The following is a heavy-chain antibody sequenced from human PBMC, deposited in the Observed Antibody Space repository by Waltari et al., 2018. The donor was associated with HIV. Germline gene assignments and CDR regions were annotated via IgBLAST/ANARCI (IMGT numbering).Heavy chain of an antibody. V-gene: IGHV3-20*04. CDR3: ARDYGSGSYYNY. D-gene: IGHD3-10*01. CDR1: GFNFDDYG. CDR2: INWNGGST. Sequence: EVQLVESGGGVVRPGGSLRLSCVASGFNFDDYGMSWVRQAPGKGLEWVSGINWNGGSTGYAYSVKGRFSISRDNAKNSLYLQMNSLRAEDTALYYCARDYGSGSYYNYWGQGTLVTVSS. J-gene: IGHJ4*02.